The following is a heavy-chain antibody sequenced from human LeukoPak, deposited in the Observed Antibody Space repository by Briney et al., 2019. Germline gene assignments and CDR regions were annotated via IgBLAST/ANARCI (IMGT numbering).Heavy chain of an antibody. CDR3: ARALYGYYYFDY. CDR2: IIPIFGTA. CDR1: GYTSTSYA. D-gene: IGHD5-18*01. J-gene: IGHJ4*02. Sequence: GASVKVSCKASGYTSTSYAMNWVRQAPGQGLEWMGGIIPIFGTANYAQKFQGRVTITADESTSTAYMELSSLRSEDTAVYYCARALYGYYYFDYWGQGTLVTVSS. V-gene: IGHV1-69*13.